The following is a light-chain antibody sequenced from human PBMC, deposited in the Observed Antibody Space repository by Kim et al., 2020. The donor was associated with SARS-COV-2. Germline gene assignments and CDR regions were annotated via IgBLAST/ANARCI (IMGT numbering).Light chain of an antibody. CDR3: QQYAASPLT. V-gene: IGKV3-20*01. J-gene: IGKJ4*01. CDR2: GAS. Sequence: SPGERATLSCRASQSVGRNYLAWFQQKPGQAPRLLIHGASSRATGIPDRFSGSGSGTDFTFTISRLEPEDFAVYYCQQYAASPLTFGGGTKVDIK. CDR1: QSVGRNY.